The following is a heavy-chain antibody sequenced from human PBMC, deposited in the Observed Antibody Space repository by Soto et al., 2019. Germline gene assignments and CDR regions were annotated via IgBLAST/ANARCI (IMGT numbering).Heavy chain of an antibody. CDR2: ISTSGDNT. CDR1: GFTFSNYA. Sequence: HPGGSLRLSCAASGFTFSNYAMSWVRQAPGQGLEWVSTISTSGDNTYYADSVKGRFTISRDNSKNTLYLQMNSLRAEDTAVYYSANYGSGTRATEYHFDSWGQGTLVTAPQ. J-gene: IGHJ4*02. V-gene: IGHV3-23*01. D-gene: IGHD3-10*01. CDR3: ANYGSGTRATEYHFDS.